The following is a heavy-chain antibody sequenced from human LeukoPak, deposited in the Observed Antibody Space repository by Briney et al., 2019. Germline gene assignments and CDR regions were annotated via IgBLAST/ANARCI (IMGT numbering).Heavy chain of an antibody. V-gene: IGHV1-18*01. J-gene: IGHJ4*02. Sequence: ASVKVSCKASGYTFTSYGISWVRQAPGQGLEWRGWSSAYNGNTNYAQKLQGRVTMTTDTSTSTAYMELRSLRSDDTAVYYCARNYYDSSGYYLPDFDYWGQGTLVTASS. CDR2: SSAYNGNT. D-gene: IGHD3-22*01. CDR3: ARNYYDSSGYYLPDFDY. CDR1: GYTFTSYG.